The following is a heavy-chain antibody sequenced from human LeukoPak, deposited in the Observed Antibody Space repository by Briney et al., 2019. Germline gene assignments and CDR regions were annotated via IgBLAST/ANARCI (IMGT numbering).Heavy chain of an antibody. CDR3: ARGAYRGSSGSYSAY. D-gene: IGHD1-26*01. Sequence: SETLSLTCTVSGGSISSYYWSWIRQPAGKGLEWIGRIYTSGSTNYNPSLKSRVTMSVDTSKNQFSLKLSSVTAADTAVYYCARGAYRGSSGSYSAYWGQGTLVTVSS. CDR1: GGSISSYY. V-gene: IGHV4-4*07. CDR2: IYTSGST. J-gene: IGHJ4*02.